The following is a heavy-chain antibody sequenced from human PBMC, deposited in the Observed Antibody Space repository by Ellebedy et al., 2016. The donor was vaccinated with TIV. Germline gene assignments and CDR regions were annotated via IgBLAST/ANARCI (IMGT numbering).Heavy chain of an antibody. V-gene: IGHV1-46*01. CDR3: ARSRLGGGHWYFDF. Sequence: ASVKVSXXASGYSFTRNYMHWVRQAPGQGLEWMGIINPSGGDTTYAQKFQDRVTMTRDTSTSTVYMELRSLRSDDTAVYYCARSRLGGGHWYFDFWGRGTLVTVSS. CDR1: GYSFTRNY. J-gene: IGHJ2*01. D-gene: IGHD3-10*01. CDR2: INPSGGDT.